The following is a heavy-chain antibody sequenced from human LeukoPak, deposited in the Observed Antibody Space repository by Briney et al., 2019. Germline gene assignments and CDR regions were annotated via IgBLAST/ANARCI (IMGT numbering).Heavy chain of an antibody. CDR3: ARFDYGGNSAFDY. D-gene: IGHD4-23*01. J-gene: IGHJ4*02. V-gene: IGHV1-69*05. CDR1: VGTFSSYA. Sequence: GSSVKVSCKASVGTFSSYAISWVREAAGPGLEWMGRIISIFGTANYAQKFQARVTITTHESTSPAYMELSSLRSEGTAVYYCARFDYGGNSAFDYWGQGTLVTVSS. CDR2: IISIFGTA.